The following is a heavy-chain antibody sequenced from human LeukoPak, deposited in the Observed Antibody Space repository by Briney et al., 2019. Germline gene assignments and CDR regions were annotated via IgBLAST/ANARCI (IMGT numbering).Heavy chain of an antibody. J-gene: IGHJ4*02. CDR2: IKQDGREK. D-gene: IGHD2-15*01. V-gene: IGHV3-7*01. Sequence: PGGSLRLSCAASAFTFNNYWMSWVRQAPGQGLEWVANIKQDGREKYYVDSVKGRFTISRDNAKNSLYVQMNSLRAEDTAVYYCARGGSYFDYWGQGTLVTVSS. CDR1: AFTFNNYW. CDR3: ARGGSYFDY.